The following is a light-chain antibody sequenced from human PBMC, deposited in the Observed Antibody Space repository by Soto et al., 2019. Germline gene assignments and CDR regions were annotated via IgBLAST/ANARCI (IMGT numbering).Light chain of an antibody. V-gene: IGLV4-69*01. CDR2: LNSDGSH. CDR1: SGHSSYA. CDR3: QTWGTGNVV. J-gene: IGLJ2*01. Sequence: QLVLTQSPSASASLGASVKLTCTLSSGHSSYAIAWHQQQPEKGPRYLMKLNSDGSHNKGDGIPDRFSGSSSGAERYLTISSLQSEDEADYYCQTWGTGNVVFGGGTKLTVL.